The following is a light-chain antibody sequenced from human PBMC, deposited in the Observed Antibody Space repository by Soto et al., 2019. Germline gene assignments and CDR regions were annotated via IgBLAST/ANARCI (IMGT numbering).Light chain of an antibody. Sequence: QSALTQPASVSGSPGQSITISCAGTSSDIGGSNYVSWYQQHPGKAPKLMVYGVSNPPSGVSNRFSGSKSGNTASLTISGLQAEDEADYFCDSSGSSSSTFYVFGTGTKLTVL. V-gene: IGLV2-14*03. CDR1: SSDIGGSNY. J-gene: IGLJ1*01. CDR3: DSSGSSSSTFYV. CDR2: GVS.